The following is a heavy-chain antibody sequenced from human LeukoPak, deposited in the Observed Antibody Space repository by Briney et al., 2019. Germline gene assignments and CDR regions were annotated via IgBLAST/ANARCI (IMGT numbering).Heavy chain of an antibody. CDR3: AAIVTMPFDY. CDR1: GCSISSSNW. CDR2: IYHVGST. Sequence: SETLSLTCAVSGCSISSSNWWSWVRQPPGKGLEWIGEIYHVGSTNYNPSLKSRVTISVDKSKNQFSLRLNSVTAADTAVYYCAAIVTMPFDYWGQGTLVTVSS. J-gene: IGHJ4*02. V-gene: IGHV4-4*02. D-gene: IGHD4/OR15-4a*01.